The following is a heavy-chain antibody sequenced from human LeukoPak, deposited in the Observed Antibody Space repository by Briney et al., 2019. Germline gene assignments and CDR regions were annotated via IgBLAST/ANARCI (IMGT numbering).Heavy chain of an antibody. V-gene: IGHV3-30*04. CDR2: ISYDGSNK. J-gene: IGHJ4*02. D-gene: IGHD5-18*01. CDR1: GFTFSSYA. Sequence: GGSLRLSCAASGFTFSSYAMRWVRQAPGKGLEWGAVISYDGSNKYYADSVKGRFTISRDNSKNTLYLQMNSLRAEDTAVYYCARGAGYSYGADYWGQGTLVTVSS. CDR3: ARGAGYSYGADY.